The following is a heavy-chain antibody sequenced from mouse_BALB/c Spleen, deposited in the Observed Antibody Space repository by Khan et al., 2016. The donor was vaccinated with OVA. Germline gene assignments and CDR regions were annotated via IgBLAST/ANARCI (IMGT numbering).Heavy chain of an antibody. V-gene: IGHV14-3*02. CDR3: ARWPRGY. CDR1: GFNIKDTY. CDR2: IDPANGNT. Sequence: VQLQQSAAELVKPGASVKLSCTASGFNIKDTYMHWVKQRPEQGLEWIGRIDPANGNTEFDPKFQGKATITADTSSNTAYLQLSSLTSDDTAVYYCARWPRGYWGQGTTLTVSS. J-gene: IGHJ2*01.